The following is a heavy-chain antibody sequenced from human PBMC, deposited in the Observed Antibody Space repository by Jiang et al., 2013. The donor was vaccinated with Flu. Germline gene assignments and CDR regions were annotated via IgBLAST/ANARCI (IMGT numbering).Heavy chain of an antibody. CDR3: ARGRYSYGYI. CDR2: MNPNSGNT. Sequence: QATGQGLEWMGWMNPNSGNTGYAQKFQGRVTMTRNTSISTAYMELSSLRSEDTAVYYCARGRYSYGYIWGQGTLVTVSS. D-gene: IGHD5-18*01. J-gene: IGHJ4*02. V-gene: IGHV1-8*01.